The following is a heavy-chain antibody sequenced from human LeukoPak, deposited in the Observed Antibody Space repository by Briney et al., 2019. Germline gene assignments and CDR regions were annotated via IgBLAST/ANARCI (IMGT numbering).Heavy chain of an antibody. D-gene: IGHD6-13*01. CDR1: GGTFSSYA. CDR2: IIPIFGIA. CDR3: ARAAQQLVHIFDY. Sequence: SVKVSCKASGGTFSSYAISWMRQAPGQGLEWMGRIIPIFGIANYAQKFQGRVTITADKSTSTAYMELSSLRSEDTAVYYCARAAQQLVHIFDYWGQGTLVTVSS. V-gene: IGHV1-69*04. J-gene: IGHJ4*02.